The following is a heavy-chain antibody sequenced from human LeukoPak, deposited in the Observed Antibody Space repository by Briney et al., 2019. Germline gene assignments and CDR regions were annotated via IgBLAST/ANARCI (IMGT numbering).Heavy chain of an antibody. CDR2: INDDTP. CDR1: GFTFNTYS. CDR3: AKEPDYGERGIDY. D-gene: IGHD4-17*01. J-gene: IGHJ4*02. V-gene: IGHV3-23*01. Sequence: GGSLRLSCTTSGFTFNTYSMSWVRQSPGKGLEWVSAINDDTPYYADSVKGRFTISRDNSKNTLYLQMNSLRAEDTAVYYCAKEPDYGERGIDYWGQGTLVTVSS.